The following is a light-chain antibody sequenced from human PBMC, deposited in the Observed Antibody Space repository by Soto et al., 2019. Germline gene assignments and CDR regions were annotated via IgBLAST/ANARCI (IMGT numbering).Light chain of an antibody. J-gene: IGLJ2*01. V-gene: IGLV3-21*04. CDR1: NIGSKS. Sequence: SYELTQPPSVSVAPGKTXRITCGGNNIGSKSVHWYQQKPGQAPVLVIYYDSDRPSGIPERFSGSNSGNTATLTISRVEAGDEADYYCQVWDSSSDHVVFGGGTKLTVL. CDR3: QVWDSSSDHVV. CDR2: YDS.